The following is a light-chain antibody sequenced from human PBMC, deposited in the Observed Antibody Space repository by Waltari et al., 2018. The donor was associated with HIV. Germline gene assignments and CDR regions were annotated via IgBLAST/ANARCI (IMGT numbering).Light chain of an antibody. CDR1: SGSIASNF. CDR2: GDY. V-gene: IGLV6-57*03. J-gene: IGLJ3*02. Sequence: FLLTQPHSVSESPGKTVTISCTRSSGSIASNFVQWSQQRPGSAPTLVIYGDYHRPSGVPDRFSGSIDRSSNSASLTLSGLKTEDEAEYYCQSYDSSDWVFGGGTKLSV. CDR3: QSYDSSDWV.